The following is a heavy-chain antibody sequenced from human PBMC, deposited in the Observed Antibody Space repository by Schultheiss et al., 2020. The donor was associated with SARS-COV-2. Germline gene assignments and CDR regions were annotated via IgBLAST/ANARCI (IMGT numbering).Heavy chain of an antibody. D-gene: IGHD6-13*01. CDR2: TYYRSKWYN. V-gene: IGHV6-1*01. CDR1: GDSVSSNSAA. CDR3: ARGLGTRSSSFNWFDP. Sequence: TLSLPCAISGDSVSSNSAAWNWIRQSPSRGLEWLGRTYYRSKWYNDYAVSVKSRITINPDTSKNQFSLQLNSVTAADTAVYYCARGLGTRSSSFNWFDPWGQGTLVTVSS. J-gene: IGHJ5*02.